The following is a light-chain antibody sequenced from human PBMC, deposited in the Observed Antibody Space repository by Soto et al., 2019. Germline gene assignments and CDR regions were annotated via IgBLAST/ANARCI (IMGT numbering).Light chain of an antibody. V-gene: IGLV2-14*03. CDR1: SSDVGGYNY. CDR3: SSYTSSSTLDV. CDR2: DVS. Sequence: QSALTQPASVSGSPGQSITISCTRTSSDVGGYNYVSWYQQHPGKAPKLMIYDVSNRPSGVSNRFSGSKSGNTASLTISGLQAEDEGDYYCSSYTSSSTLDVFGTGTKLTVL. J-gene: IGLJ1*01.